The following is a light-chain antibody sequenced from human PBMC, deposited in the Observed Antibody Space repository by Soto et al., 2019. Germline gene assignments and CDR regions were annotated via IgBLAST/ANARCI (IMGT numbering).Light chain of an antibody. CDR1: QSISGW. J-gene: IGKJ1*01. CDR2: DAS. V-gene: IGKV1-5*01. CDR3: QQYDSYSGT. Sequence: DIQMTQSPSTLSASVGDIVTITWRASQSISGWLAWHQQKPGKAPKLLIYDASSLKRGVPSRFSGSGSGTEFTLTISSLQPDDFATYYCQQYDSYSGTFGQGTKVDIK.